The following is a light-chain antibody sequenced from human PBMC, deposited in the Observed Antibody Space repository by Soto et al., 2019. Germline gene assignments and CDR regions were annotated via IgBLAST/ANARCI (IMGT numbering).Light chain of an antibody. J-gene: IGLJ3*02. V-gene: IGLV1-51*01. CDR1: SSNIGKNY. CDR2: DTE. Sequence: QSVLTQPPSVSAAPGQKVTISCSGSSSNIGKNYLSWYQQLPGTAPKLLIYDTERRPSGIPDRFSGSKSGTSATLCITGLQTGDEADYYCGTWDSSLSSWVFGGGTKLTV. CDR3: GTWDSSLSSWV.